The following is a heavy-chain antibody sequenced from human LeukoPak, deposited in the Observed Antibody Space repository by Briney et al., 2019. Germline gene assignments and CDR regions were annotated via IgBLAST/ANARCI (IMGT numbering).Heavy chain of an antibody. Sequence: GGSLRLSCAASGFTFSTYSMNWVRQAPGKGLEWVSSMSPDSKYIYYADSVKGRFTISRDNAKNPLFLQMNSLTGEDTAVYYCARKTALTYDYWGQGTLVTVSS. CDR1: GFTFSTYS. CDR2: MSPDSKYI. V-gene: IGHV3-21*06. D-gene: IGHD4-17*01. J-gene: IGHJ4*02. CDR3: ARKTALTYDY.